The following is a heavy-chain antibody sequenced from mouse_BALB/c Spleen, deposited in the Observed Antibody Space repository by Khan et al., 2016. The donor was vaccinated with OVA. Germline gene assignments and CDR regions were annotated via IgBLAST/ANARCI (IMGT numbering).Heavy chain of an antibody. V-gene: IGHV3-2*02. J-gene: IGHJ2*01. CDR1: GFSITSGYG. CDR2: ISYSGST. D-gene: IGHD1-2*01. CDR3: ARTARIKY. Sequence: VQLQQSGPGLVKPSQSLSLTCTVTGFSITSGYGWNWIRQFPGNKLEWMGYISYSGSTNYNPSLKSRISITRDTSKNQFFLQLNSVTTEDTATYYCARTARIKYWGKGTTLTVSS.